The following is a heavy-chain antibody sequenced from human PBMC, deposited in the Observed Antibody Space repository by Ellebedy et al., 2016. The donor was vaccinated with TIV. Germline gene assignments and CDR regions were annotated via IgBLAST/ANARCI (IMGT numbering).Heavy chain of an antibody. CDR2: IYYSGST. V-gene: IGHV4-30-4*01. Sequence: MPSETLSLTCTVSVGSISSGHYYWSWIRQPPGKGLEWIGYIYYSGSTYYNPSLKSRVTISGDTSKNEFSLNLRSVTAADTAVYYCASGDSSSSRVYYWGQGTLVTVSS. J-gene: IGHJ4*02. CDR1: VGSISSGHYY. CDR3: ASGDSSSSRVYY. D-gene: IGHD6-6*01.